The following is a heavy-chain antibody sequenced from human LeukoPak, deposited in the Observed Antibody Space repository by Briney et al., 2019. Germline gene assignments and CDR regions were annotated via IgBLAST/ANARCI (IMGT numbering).Heavy chain of an antibody. Sequence: GASVKVSCKASGYTFTGYYMHWVRQAPGQGLEWMGWINPNSGGTNYAQKFQGRVTTTRDTSISTAYMELSRLRSDDTAVYYCARGITIFGVVRPGSFDYWGQGTLVTVSS. D-gene: IGHD3-3*01. V-gene: IGHV1-2*02. J-gene: IGHJ4*02. CDR1: GYTFTGYY. CDR3: ARGITIFGVVRPGSFDY. CDR2: INPNSGGT.